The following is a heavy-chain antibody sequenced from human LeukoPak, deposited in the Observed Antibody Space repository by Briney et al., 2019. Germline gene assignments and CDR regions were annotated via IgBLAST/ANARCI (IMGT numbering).Heavy chain of an antibody. V-gene: IGHV3-53*01. Sequence: GGSLRLSCAASGFTVSGNYMSWVRQAPGKGLEWVSVIYSGSNTYYADSVKGRFTISRDNSKNTLYLQMNSLRAEDTAVYYCARDLVSSYGMDVWGQGTTVTVSS. CDR3: ARDLVSSYGMDV. CDR1: GFTVSGNY. D-gene: IGHD1-14*01. J-gene: IGHJ6*02. CDR2: IYSGSNT.